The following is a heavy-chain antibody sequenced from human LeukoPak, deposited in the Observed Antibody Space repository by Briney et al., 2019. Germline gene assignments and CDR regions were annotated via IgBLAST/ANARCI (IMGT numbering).Heavy chain of an antibody. CDR3: ARRPAAKTYYGMDV. D-gene: IGHD2-2*01. Sequence: GRSLRLSCAASGFTFSSYGMHWVRQAPGKGLEWVAVISYDGSNKYYADSVKGRFTISRDNSKNTLYLQMNSLRAEDTAVYYCARRPAAKTYYGMDVGGQGTTVTVSS. CDR1: GFTFSSYG. J-gene: IGHJ6*02. CDR2: ISYDGSNK. V-gene: IGHV3-30*03.